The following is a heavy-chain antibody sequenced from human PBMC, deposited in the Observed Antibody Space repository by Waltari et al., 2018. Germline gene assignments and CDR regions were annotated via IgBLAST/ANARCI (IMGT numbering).Heavy chain of an antibody. V-gene: IGHV4-39*07. CDR3: ARVECQNSCRGLRWRSGGYYYMDV. CDR1: GGSIPSSSYY. Sequence: QLQLQESGPGLVQPSETLSLTCTVSGGSIPSSSYYWGWIRQPPRKALGWTRSIYYSGSTYYNPSLKSRVTISVDTSKNQFSLKLSSVTAADTAVYYCARVECQNSCRGLRWRSGGYYYMDVWGKGTTVTISS. CDR2: IYYSGST. D-gene: IGHD3-16*01. J-gene: IGHJ6*03.